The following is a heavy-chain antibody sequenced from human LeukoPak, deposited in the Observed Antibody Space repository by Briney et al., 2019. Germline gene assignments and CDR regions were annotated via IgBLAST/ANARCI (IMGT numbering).Heavy chain of an antibody. CDR1: GFTFSSYA. CDR3: TTALGIAVAGTDY. Sequence: PGGSLRLSCAASGFTFSSYAMSWVRQAPGKGLEWVSAISGSGDSTYYGDSVKGRFTISRDNSKNTLYLQMNSLKTEDTAVYYCTTALGIAVAGTDYWGQGTLVTVSS. J-gene: IGHJ4*02. V-gene: IGHV3-23*01. D-gene: IGHD6-19*01. CDR2: ISGSGDST.